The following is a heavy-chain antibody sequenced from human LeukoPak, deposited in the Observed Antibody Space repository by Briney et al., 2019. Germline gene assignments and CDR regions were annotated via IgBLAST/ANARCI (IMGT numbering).Heavy chain of an antibody. CDR1: GYRFTSYW. D-gene: IGHD1-26*01. J-gene: IGHJ3*02. CDR3: ARQPRSRAYDAFDI. Sequence: GGSLKISLKGSGYRFTSYWIGRVRPMPGKGLEWMGIIYPGDSDTRYSPSFQGQVTISADKSISTAYLQWSSLKASDTAMYYCARQPRSRAYDAFDIWGQGTMVTVSS. CDR2: IYPGDSDT. V-gene: IGHV5-51*01.